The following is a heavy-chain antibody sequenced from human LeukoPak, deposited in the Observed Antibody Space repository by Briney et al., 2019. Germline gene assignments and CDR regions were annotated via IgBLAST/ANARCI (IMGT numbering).Heavy chain of an antibody. CDR1: GGSFSGYY. V-gene: IGHV4-34*01. Sequence: PSETLSLTCAVYGGSFSGYYWSWIRQPPGKGLEWIGEINHSGSTNYNPSLKSRVTISVDTSKNQFSLKLSSVTAADTAVYYCARGSPYCTKGVGYFAYGGQGTWVTVS. CDR3: ARGSPYCTKGVGYFAY. CDR2: INHSGST. D-gene: IGHD2-8*01. J-gene: IGHJ4*02.